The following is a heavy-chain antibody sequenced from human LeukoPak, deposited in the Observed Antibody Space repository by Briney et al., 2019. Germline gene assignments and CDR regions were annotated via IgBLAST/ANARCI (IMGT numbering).Heavy chain of an antibody. J-gene: IGHJ4*02. Sequence: SSETLSLTCTVSGASITSSNYYWLWLRQPPGKGLEWIGSIYYSGSTFYNPSLKSRVTISVDTSKNQFSLKLSPVTAADTAVYYCARHDYDFWSGLFDYWGQGTLVAVSS. V-gene: IGHV4-39*01. CDR2: IYYSGST. D-gene: IGHD3-3*01. CDR1: GASITSSNYY. CDR3: ARHDYDFWSGLFDY.